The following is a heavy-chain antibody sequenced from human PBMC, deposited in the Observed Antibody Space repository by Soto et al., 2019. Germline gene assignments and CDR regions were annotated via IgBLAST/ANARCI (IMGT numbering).Heavy chain of an antibody. Sequence: PSETLSLTCTVSGGPISSGDYYWSWIRQPPGKGLEWIGYIYYSGSTYYNPSLKSRVTISVDTSKNQFSLKLSSVTAADTAVYYCARVVTTEYYFDYWGQGTLVPVSS. V-gene: IGHV4-30-4*01. CDR1: GGPISSGDYY. D-gene: IGHD4-17*01. CDR2: IYYSGST. CDR3: ARVVTTEYYFDY. J-gene: IGHJ4*02.